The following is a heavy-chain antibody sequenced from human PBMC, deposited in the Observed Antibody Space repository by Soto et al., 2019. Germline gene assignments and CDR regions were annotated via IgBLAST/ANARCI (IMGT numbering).Heavy chain of an antibody. CDR1: GFTFSSYG. J-gene: IGHJ6*02. V-gene: IGHV3-33*01. Sequence: QVQLVESGGGVVQPGRSLRLSCAASGFTFSSYGMHWVRQAPGKGLEWVAVIWYDGSNKYYADSVKGRFTISRDNSKNTLYLQMNSLRAEDTAVYSCARDAYSSSSSYYYYYYGMDVWGQGTTVTVSS. D-gene: IGHD6-6*01. CDR3: ARDAYSSSSSYYYYYYGMDV. CDR2: IWYDGSNK.